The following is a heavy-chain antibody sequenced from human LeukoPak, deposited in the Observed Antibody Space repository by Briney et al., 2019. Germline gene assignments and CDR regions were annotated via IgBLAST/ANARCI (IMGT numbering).Heavy chain of an antibody. D-gene: IGHD3-22*01. V-gene: IGHV5-51*01. CDR1: GYSFTSYW. J-gene: IGHJ6*02. Sequence: GESLKISCKGSGYSFTSYWIGWVRQIPGKGLEWMGIIYPGDSDTRYSPSFQGQVTISADKSISTAYLQWSSLKASDTAMYYCARLNDSSGYYPYYYYGMDVWGQGTTVTVSS. CDR2: IYPGDSDT. CDR3: ARLNDSSGYYPYYYYGMDV.